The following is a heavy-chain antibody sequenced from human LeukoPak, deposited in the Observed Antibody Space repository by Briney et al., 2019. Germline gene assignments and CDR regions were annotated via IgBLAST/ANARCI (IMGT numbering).Heavy chain of an antibody. CDR3: ARRDSSGYTNDAFDI. V-gene: IGHV3-21*04. J-gene: IGHJ3*02. Sequence: GGSLRLSCAASGFTFSSYSMNWVRQAPGKGLEWVSSISSSSSYIYYADSVKGRFTISRDNAKNSLYLQMNSLRAEDTAVYYCARRDSSGYTNDAFDIWGQGTMVTVSS. CDR2: ISSSSSYI. D-gene: IGHD3-22*01. CDR1: GFTFSSYS.